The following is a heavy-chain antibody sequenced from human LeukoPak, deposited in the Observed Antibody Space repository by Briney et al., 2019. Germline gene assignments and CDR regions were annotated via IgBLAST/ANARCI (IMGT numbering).Heavy chain of an antibody. CDR2: INPNSGGT. CDR1: GGTFSSYA. V-gene: IGHV1-2*02. CDR3: AREMEEGHGVQGY. J-gene: IGHJ4*02. Sequence: ASVKVSCKASGGTFSSYAISWVRQAPGQGLEWMGWINPNSGGTNYAQKFQGRVTMTRDTSISTAYMELSRLRSDDTAVYYCAREMEEGHGVQGYWGQGTLVTVSS. D-gene: IGHD1-1*01.